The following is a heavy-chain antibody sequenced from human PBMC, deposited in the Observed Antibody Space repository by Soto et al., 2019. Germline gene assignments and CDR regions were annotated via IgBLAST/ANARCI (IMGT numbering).Heavy chain of an antibody. V-gene: IGHV1-8*01. CDR3: ARGRILDYGDYLDFDY. J-gene: IGHJ4*02. CDR1: GYTFTSYD. Sequence: QVQLVQSGAEVKKPGASVKVSCKASGYTFTSYDINWVRQATGQGLEWMGWMNPNSGNTGYAQKFQGRVTMTRNTSISTADMELSSLRSEDTAVYYCARGRILDYGDYLDFDYWGQGTLVTVSS. D-gene: IGHD4-17*01. CDR2: MNPNSGNT.